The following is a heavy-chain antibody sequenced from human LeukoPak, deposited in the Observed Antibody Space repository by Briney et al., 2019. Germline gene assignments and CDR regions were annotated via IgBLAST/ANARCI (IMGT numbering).Heavy chain of an antibody. CDR3: AGLFQGQLWLFDTPDAFDI. V-gene: IGHV4-39*07. Sequence: PSETLSLTCTASGDSISSSSYFWGWIRQPPGKGLEWIGSIYYSGSTSYSPSLKSRVTISVDTSKNQFSLKLSSVTAADTAVYYCAGLFQGQLWLFDTPDAFDIWGQGTMVTVSS. CDR2: IYYSGST. J-gene: IGHJ3*02. D-gene: IGHD5-18*01. CDR1: GDSISSSSYF.